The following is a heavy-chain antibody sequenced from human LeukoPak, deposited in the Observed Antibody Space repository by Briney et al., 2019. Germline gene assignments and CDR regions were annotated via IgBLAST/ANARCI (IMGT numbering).Heavy chain of an antibody. Sequence: PGGSLRLSCAASGFTFSSYSMNWVRQAPGKGLEWVSYISSSSSTIYYADSVKGRFTISRDNSKNTLYLHMRTLRAEDTALYYCAKIFGWHLVVVTAYDAFDTWGQGTMVSVSS. CDR3: AKIFGWHLVVVTAYDAFDT. CDR1: GFTFSSYS. V-gene: IGHV3-48*01. CDR2: ISSSSSTI. D-gene: IGHD2-21*02. J-gene: IGHJ3*02.